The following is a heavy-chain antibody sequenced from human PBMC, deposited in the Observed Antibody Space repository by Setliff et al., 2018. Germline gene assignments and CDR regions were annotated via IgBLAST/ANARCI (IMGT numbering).Heavy chain of an antibody. D-gene: IGHD2-21*02. V-gene: IGHV3-33*01. CDR3: ARNWVTAQHY. Sequence: PGGSLRLSCVASGFTFSNYGMHWVRQAPGKGLEWVALIWNDGSSKFYGDSVKGRFTISRDNSKNTLYPQMDSLRAEDTAVYYCARNWVTAQHYWGQGTLVPSPQ. J-gene: IGHJ4*02. CDR1: GFTFSNYG. CDR2: IWNDGSSK.